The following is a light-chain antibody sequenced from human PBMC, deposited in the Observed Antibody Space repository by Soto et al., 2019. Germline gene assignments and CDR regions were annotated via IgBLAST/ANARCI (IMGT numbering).Light chain of an antibody. J-gene: IGKJ4*01. Sequence: EIVLTQSPGTLSLSPGERATLSCRASQSVSSSYLAWYQQKPGQAPRLLIYGASSRATGIPDRFSGSGSGTDFTLTISSLQPEDFATHYCQQADSFPLTFGGGTKVDI. CDR1: QSVSSSY. CDR2: GAS. V-gene: IGKV3-20*01. CDR3: QQADSFPLT.